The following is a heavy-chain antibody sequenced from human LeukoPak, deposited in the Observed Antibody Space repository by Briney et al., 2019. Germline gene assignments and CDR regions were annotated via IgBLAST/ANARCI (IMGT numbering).Heavy chain of an antibody. Sequence: GRSLRLSCAASGFTFDDYAMHWVRQAPGKGLEWVSGISWNSGSIGYADSVKGRFTISRDNAKNSLYLQMNSLRAEDTAVYYCARWKDSGPYFDYWGQGTLVTVSS. J-gene: IGHJ4*02. V-gene: IGHV3-9*01. CDR2: ISWNSGSI. CDR1: GFTFDDYA. D-gene: IGHD1-26*01. CDR3: ARWKDSGPYFDY.